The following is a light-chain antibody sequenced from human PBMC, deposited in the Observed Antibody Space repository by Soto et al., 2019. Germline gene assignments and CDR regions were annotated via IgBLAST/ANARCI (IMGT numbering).Light chain of an antibody. V-gene: IGKV3-20*01. Sequence: EIVLTQSPGTLSLSPGERATLSCRASQSVSSNYLAWYQQKPGQAPKVLIYRASIRATGIPDRFSGGGSGTDFTLTISSLEPEDFAVFYCHQYGISPPTFGPGTKVDIK. CDR1: QSVSSNY. CDR2: RAS. J-gene: IGKJ1*01. CDR3: HQYGISPPT.